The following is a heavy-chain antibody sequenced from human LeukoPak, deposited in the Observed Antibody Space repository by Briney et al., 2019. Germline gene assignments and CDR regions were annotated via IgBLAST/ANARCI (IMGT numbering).Heavy chain of an antibody. CDR2: ISSSSSYI. Sequence: GGSLRLSCAASGFTFSSYSMNWVRQAPGKGLEWVSSISSSSSYIYYADSVKGRFTISRDNAKNSLYLQMNSLRAEDTAVYYCARDPIGSSGYYGQDYWGQGTLVTVSS. CDR1: GFTFSSYS. J-gene: IGHJ4*02. D-gene: IGHD3-22*01. CDR3: ARDPIGSSGYYGQDY. V-gene: IGHV3-21*01.